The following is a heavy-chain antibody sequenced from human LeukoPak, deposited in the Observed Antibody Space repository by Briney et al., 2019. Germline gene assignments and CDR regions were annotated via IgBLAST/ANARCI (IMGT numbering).Heavy chain of an antibody. V-gene: IGHV4-30-4*01. CDR3: AREDYYDSSGYYYSRDAFDI. CDR2: IYYSGST. Sequence: SETLSLTCTVSGGSISSGDYYWRWLRQPPGKGLEWIGYIYYSGSTYYNPSLKSRVTISVDTSKNQFSLKLSSVTAADTAVYYCAREDYYDSSGYYYSRDAFDIWGQGTMVTVSS. J-gene: IGHJ3*02. D-gene: IGHD3-22*01. CDR1: GGSISSGDYY.